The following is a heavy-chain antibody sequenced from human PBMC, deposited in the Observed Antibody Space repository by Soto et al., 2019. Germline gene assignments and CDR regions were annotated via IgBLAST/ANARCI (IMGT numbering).Heavy chain of an antibody. Sequence: EVQLVESGGGLVKPGGSLRLSCAASGFTFSIYTMNWVRQAPGKGLEWVSSISSTNTNIYYADSVKGRFTISRDNAKNSLYLQMNRLRADDTAVYYCAREPFDWLLPDYYYYAMDVWGQGTTVTVSS. J-gene: IGHJ6*02. CDR2: ISSTNTNI. CDR3: AREPFDWLLPDYYYYAMDV. V-gene: IGHV3-21*01. CDR1: GFTFSIYT. D-gene: IGHD3-9*01.